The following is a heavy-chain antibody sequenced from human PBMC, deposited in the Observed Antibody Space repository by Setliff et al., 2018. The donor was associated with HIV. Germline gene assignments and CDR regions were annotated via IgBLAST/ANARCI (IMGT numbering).Heavy chain of an antibody. CDR1: GYTFTSYD. J-gene: IGHJ5*02. D-gene: IGHD3-10*01. CDR3: ARGGYYYGSGKGNWFDP. CDR2: MNPNSGNT. V-gene: IGHV1-8*02. Sequence: ASVKVSCKASGYTFTSYDINWVRQATGQGLEWMGWMNPNSGNTGYAQKFQGRVTMTRNTSISTAYMELSSLRSEDTAVYYCARGGYYYGSGKGNWFDPWGQGTLVTLSS.